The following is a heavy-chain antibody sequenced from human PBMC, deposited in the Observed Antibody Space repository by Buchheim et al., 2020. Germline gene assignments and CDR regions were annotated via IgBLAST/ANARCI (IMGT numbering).Heavy chain of an antibody. D-gene: IGHD6-19*01. V-gene: IGHV3-30-3*01. CDR1: GFTFSSYV. J-gene: IGHJ4*02. CDR2: ISYDGTNK. CDR3: ARENEAVAGTGLDF. Sequence: QVHLVESGGGVVQPGRSLRLSCAASGFTFSSYVIHWVRQAPGKGLEWVALISYDGTNKYYADSVKGRFTISRDNSKNTLYLEMNSLRDEDTSVYYCARENEAVAGTGLDFWGQG.